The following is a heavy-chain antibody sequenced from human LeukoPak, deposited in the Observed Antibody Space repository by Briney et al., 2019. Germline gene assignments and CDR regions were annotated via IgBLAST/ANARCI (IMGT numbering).Heavy chain of an antibody. CDR1: SGSISSSNW. J-gene: IGHJ4*02. CDR2: IYHSGST. Sequence: SETLSLTCAVSSGSISSSNWWSWVRQPPGKGLEWIGEIYHSGSTNYNPSLKSRVTISVDKSKNQFSLKLSSVTAADTAVYYCASVCSGCPADYWGQGTLVTVSS. CDR3: ASVCSGCPADY. V-gene: IGHV4-4*02. D-gene: IGHD2-15*01.